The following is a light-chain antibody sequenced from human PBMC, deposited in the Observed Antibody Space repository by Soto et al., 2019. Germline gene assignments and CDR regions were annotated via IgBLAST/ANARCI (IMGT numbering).Light chain of an antibody. J-gene: IGLJ2*01. CDR2: EVT. Sequence: QSVLTQPPSASGSPGQSVTISCTGTSSDVGSYNYVSWYQQHPGKAPKLMIYEVTKRPSGVPDRFSGSKSGNTASLTVSGLQAEDEADYYCSSYTSLSSLIFGGGTLLTVL. CDR1: SSDVGSYNY. V-gene: IGLV2-8*01. CDR3: SSYTSLSSLI.